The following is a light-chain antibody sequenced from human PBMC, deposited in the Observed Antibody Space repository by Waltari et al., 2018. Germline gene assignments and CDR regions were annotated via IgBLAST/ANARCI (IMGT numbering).Light chain of an antibody. Sequence: EVVMTQSPATLSVSPGERVPLSCRASQSVGYNLAWFQQHPGQAPRLLIYGASTRATDIPDRFSGSGSGTAFTLTISSLQSEDFANYYCQQYNNWQITFGQGTRLDLK. V-gene: IGKV3-15*01. J-gene: IGKJ5*01. CDR2: GAS. CDR3: QQYNNWQIT. CDR1: QSVGYN.